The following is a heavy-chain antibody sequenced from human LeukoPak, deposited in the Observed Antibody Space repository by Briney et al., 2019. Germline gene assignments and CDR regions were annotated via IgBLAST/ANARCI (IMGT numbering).Heavy chain of an antibody. V-gene: IGHV4-4*07. CDR2: IYTSGST. D-gene: IGHD6-13*01. Sequence: PSETLSLTCTVSGGSISSYYWTWIRQPAGKGLEWIGRIYTSGSTNHNPSLKSRVTMSVDTSNNQFALNLSSVTAADTAVYYCARQMIAAGKNYYGMDVWGQGITVTVSS. CDR3: ARQMIAAGKNYYGMDV. CDR1: GGSISSYY. J-gene: IGHJ6*02.